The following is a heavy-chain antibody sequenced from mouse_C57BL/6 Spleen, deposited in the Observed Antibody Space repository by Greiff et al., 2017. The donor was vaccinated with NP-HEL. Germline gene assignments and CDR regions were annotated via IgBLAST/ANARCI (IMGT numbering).Heavy chain of an antibody. CDR2: INPNNGGT. D-gene: IGHD3-3*01. Sequence: EVQLQQSGPELVKPGASVKISCKASGYTFTDYYMNWVKQSHGKSLEWIGDINPNNGGTSYNQKFKGKATLTVDKSSSTAYMELRSLTSEDSAVYYCAREGRDWYFDVWGTGTTVTVSS. CDR3: AREGRDWYFDV. V-gene: IGHV1-26*01. J-gene: IGHJ1*03. CDR1: GYTFTDYY.